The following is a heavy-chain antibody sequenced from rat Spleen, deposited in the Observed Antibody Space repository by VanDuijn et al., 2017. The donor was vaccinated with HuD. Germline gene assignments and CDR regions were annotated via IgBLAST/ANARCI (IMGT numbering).Heavy chain of an antibody. Sequence: EVQLVESDGGLVKPGRSLKLSCAASGFTFSNYGMAWVRQAPKKGLEWVAYVMYDGARAFYRDSVKGRFTISRDNAKSTLYLQMDSLRSEDTATYYCTTGDYWGQGVMVTVSS. CDR1: GFTFSNYG. J-gene: IGHJ2*01. V-gene: IGHV5-29*01. CDR2: VMYDGARA. CDR3: TTGDY.